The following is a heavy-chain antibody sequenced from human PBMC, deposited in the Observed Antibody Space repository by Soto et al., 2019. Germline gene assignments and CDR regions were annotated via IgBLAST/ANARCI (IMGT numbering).Heavy chain of an antibody. J-gene: IGHJ4*02. V-gene: IGHV3-23*01. CDR1: GFTISSHA. Sequence: GGSLRLSCAASGFTISSHAMGWLRQAPGTGPEWVAFVDGSGGDTSYADSVKGRFAISRDNSDNSLYLEMNSLRAEDTGRYFCAKEIFAAAYAATSAFDLWRQGTLVTVSS. D-gene: IGHD2-2*01. CDR3: AKEIFAAAYAATSAFDL. CDR2: VDGSGGDT.